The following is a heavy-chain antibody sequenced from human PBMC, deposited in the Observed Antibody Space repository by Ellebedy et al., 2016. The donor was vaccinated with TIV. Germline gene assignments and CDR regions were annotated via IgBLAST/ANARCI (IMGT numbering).Heavy chain of an antibody. D-gene: IGHD6-6*01. CDR2: ISWDGGST. J-gene: IGHJ4*02. CDR3: AKGEYSSSSNFDY. Sequence: GESLKISXAASGFTFDDYTMHWVRQAPGKGLEWVSLISWDGGSTYYADSVKGRFTISRDNSKNSLYLQMNSLRAEDTALYYCAKGEYSSSSNFDYWGQGTLVTVSS. V-gene: IGHV3-43*01. CDR1: GFTFDDYT.